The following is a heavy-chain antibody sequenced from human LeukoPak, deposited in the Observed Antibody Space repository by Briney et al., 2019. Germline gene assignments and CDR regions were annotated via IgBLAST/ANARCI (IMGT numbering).Heavy chain of an antibody. V-gene: IGHV1-2*02. CDR2: INPNSGGT. CDR1: GYTFTGYY. Sequence: GASVKVSCKASGYTFTGYYMHWVRQAPGQGLEWMGWINPNSGGTNYAQKFQGRVTMDRDTSNSTAYMELSRLRSDDTAVYHCARPAGTSSGWSLDYWGQGTLVTVSS. D-gene: IGHD6-19*01. CDR3: ARPAGTSSGWSLDY. J-gene: IGHJ4*02.